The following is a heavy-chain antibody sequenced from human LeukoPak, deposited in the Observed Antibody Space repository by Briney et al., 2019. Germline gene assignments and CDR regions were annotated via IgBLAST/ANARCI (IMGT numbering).Heavy chain of an antibody. CDR3: ASPNYGSGSYYMDY. V-gene: IGHV4-59*08. D-gene: IGHD3-10*01. CDR2: IYYSGST. J-gene: IGHJ4*02. Sequence: SETLSLTCTVSGGSISSYYWSWIRQPPGKGLEWIGYIYYSGSTNYNPSLKSRVTISVDTSKNQFSLKLSSVTAADTAVYYCASPNYGSGSYYMDYWGQGTLVTVSS. CDR1: GGSISSYY.